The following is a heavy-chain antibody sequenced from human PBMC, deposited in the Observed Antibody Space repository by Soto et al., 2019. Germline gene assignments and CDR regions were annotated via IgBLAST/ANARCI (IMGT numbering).Heavy chain of an antibody. CDR2: ISGSGGST. CDR3: ANAVVVVAAINY. CDR1: GFTFSSYA. V-gene: IGHV3-23*01. J-gene: IGHJ4*02. Sequence: EVQLLESGGGLVQPGGSLRLSCAASGFTFSSYAMSWVRQAPGKGLEWVSAISGSGGSTYYEDSVKGRLTISRDNSKNTLYLQMNSLRAEDTAVYYCANAVVVVAAINYWGQGTLVTVSS. D-gene: IGHD2-15*01.